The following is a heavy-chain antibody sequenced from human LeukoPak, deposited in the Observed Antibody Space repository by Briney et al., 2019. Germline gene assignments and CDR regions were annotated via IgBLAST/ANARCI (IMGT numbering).Heavy chain of an antibody. CDR2: INDVSSDI. V-gene: IGHV3-21*05. D-gene: IGHD2-2*01. CDR3: ARDTYQPGLIDC. Sequence: GGSLRLSCAASAFTLSLYAMNWVRQAPGKGREGVPYINDVSSDIHYADSVKGRFTISRDNAKNTLSLQMNSLRADDTAVYYCARDTYQPGLIDCWGQGTLVTVSS. J-gene: IGHJ4*02. CDR1: AFTLSLYA.